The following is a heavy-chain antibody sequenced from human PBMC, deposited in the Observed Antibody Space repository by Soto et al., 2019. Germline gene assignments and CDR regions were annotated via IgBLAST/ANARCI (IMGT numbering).Heavy chain of an antibody. CDR3: ARGLRFLSTPNWFDP. D-gene: IGHD3-3*01. Sequence: SETLSLTCTVSGGSISSGGYYWSWIRQHPGKGLEWIGYIYYSGSTYYNPSLKSRVTISVDTSKNQFSLKLSSVTAADTAVYYCARGLRFLSTPNWFDPWGQGTLVTVSS. CDR2: IYYSGST. V-gene: IGHV4-31*03. J-gene: IGHJ5*02. CDR1: GGSISSGGYY.